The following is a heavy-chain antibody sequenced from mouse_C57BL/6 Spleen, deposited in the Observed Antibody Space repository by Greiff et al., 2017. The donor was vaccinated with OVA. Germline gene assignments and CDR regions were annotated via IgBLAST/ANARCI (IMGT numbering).Heavy chain of an antibody. CDR2: ISSGSSTI. J-gene: IGHJ3*01. V-gene: IGHV5-17*01. D-gene: IGHD1-1*01. Sequence: EVHLVESGGGLVKPGGSLKLSCAASGFTFSDYGMHWVRQAPEKGLEWVAYISSGSSTIYYADTVKGRFTISRDNAKNTLFLQMTSLRSEDTAMYYCARITTVVDWFAYWGQGTLVTVSA. CDR3: ARITTVVDWFAY. CDR1: GFTFSDYG.